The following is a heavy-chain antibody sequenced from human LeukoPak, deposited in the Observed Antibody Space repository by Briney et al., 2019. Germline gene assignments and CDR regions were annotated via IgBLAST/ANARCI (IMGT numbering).Heavy chain of an antibody. D-gene: IGHD1-26*01. J-gene: IGHJ4*02. Sequence: SQTLSLTCTVSGGSISRGGFYWSWIRQPAGKGLEWIGRIYTLGSTNYNPSLKSRVTISVDTSKNQFSLKLSSVTAADTAVYYCARYRIVGATFDYWGQGTMVTVSS. V-gene: IGHV4-61*02. CDR1: GGSISRGGFY. CDR2: IYTLGST. CDR3: ARYRIVGATFDY.